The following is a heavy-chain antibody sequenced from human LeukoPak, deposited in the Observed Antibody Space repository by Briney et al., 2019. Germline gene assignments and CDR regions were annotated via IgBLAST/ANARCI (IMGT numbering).Heavy chain of an antibody. J-gene: IGHJ4*02. CDR2: ISGSGGST. D-gene: IGHD5-12*01. Sequence: GGSLRLSCAASGFTFSSYAMSWVRQAPGKGLEWVSAISGSGGSTYYADSVKGRFTISRDNSKNTLYLQMNSLRAEDTAVYYCAKDRSGGYDSDYFDYWGQGTLVTVSS. V-gene: IGHV3-23*01. CDR3: AKDRSGGYDSDYFDY. CDR1: GFTFSSYA.